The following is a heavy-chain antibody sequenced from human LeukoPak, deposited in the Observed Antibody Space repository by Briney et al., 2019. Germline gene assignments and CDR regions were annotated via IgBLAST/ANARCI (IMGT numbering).Heavy chain of an antibody. V-gene: IGHV3-33*01. CDR1: GFTFSSYG. CDR2: MWYDGSDK. Sequence: GGSLRLSCAASGFTFSSYGMHWVRQAPGKGLEWVAIMWYDGSDKYNGDSAKGRFTISRDNSENTLYLQMKSLRAEDTGVYYCARDSCSSISCPGHNAFDIWGQGTMVTVSS. CDR3: ARDSCSSISCPGHNAFDI. D-gene: IGHD2-2*01. J-gene: IGHJ3*02.